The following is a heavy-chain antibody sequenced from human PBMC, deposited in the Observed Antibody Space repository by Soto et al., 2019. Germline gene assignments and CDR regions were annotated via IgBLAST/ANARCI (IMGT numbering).Heavy chain of an antibody. Sequence: PSETLSLTCTVSGGSISSYYWSWIRQPPRKGLEWIGYIYYSGSTNYNPSLKSRVTISVDTSKNQFSLKLTSVTAADTAVYYCARRYGGNFYYWGQGTLVTVSS. D-gene: IGHD1-26*01. CDR3: ARRYGGNFYY. CDR2: IYYSGST. V-gene: IGHV4-59*01. J-gene: IGHJ4*02. CDR1: GGSISSYY.